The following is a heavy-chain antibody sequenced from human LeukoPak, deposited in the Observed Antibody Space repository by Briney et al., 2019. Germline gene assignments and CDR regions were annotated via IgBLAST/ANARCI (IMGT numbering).Heavy chain of an antibody. Sequence: SETLTLTCTVSGGSSYSSSFYWSWIRQPPGKGLEWIESIFYNGSTYYTPSLKSRVTISVDKSKNQFSLDLSSVSAADSAVYYCARRPRLVSATNWFDPWGQGTLVIVSS. CDR2: IFYNGST. CDR1: GGSSYSSSFY. D-gene: IGHD2-21*02. CDR3: ARRPRLVSATNWFDP. J-gene: IGHJ5*02. V-gene: IGHV4-39*01.